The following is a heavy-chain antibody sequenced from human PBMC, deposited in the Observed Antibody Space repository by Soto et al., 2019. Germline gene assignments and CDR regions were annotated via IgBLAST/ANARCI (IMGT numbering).Heavy chain of an antibody. D-gene: IGHD3-3*01. CDR1: GFTVSSNY. Sequence: HPGGSLRLSCAASGFTVSSNYMSWVRQAPGKGLEWVSVIYSGGSTYYADSVKGRFTISRDNSKNTLYLQMNSLRAEDTAVYYCATTIFGVVIPPFYYYYGMDVWGQGTTVTVSS. J-gene: IGHJ6*02. V-gene: IGHV3-53*01. CDR2: IYSGGST. CDR3: ATTIFGVVIPPFYYYYGMDV.